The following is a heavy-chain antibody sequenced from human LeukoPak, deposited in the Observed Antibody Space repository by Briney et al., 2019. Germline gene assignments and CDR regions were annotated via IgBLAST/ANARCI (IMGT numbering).Heavy chain of an antibody. CDR2: IYHSGST. V-gene: IGHV4-4*02. CDR1: GGSISSSNW. CDR3: AKSGHSSSYRMGYYFDY. D-gene: IGHD6-6*01. J-gene: IGHJ4*02. Sequence: SETLSLTCAVSGGSISSSNWWSWVRQPPGKGLEWIGEIYHSGSTNYNPSLKSRVTISVDKSKNQFSLKLSSVTAVDTAVYYCAKSGHSSSYRMGYYFDYWGQGTLATVSS.